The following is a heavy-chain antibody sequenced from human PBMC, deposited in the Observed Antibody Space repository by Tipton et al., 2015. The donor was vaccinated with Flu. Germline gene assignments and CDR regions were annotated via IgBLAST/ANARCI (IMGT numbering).Heavy chain of an antibody. D-gene: IGHD6-19*01. J-gene: IGHJ4*02. CDR1: GYSFTNYW. Sequence: VQLVQSGAEVKKPGESLKISCKGSGYSFTNYWIAWVRQMPGKGLEWMGIIYPANSDTRYSPSFRGQVTISADKSISTAFLQWSSLKASDTAMYYCAKITPDSSGWYFGYWGQGTLVTVSS. CDR3: AKITPDSSGWYFGY. CDR2: IYPANSDT. V-gene: IGHV5-51*01.